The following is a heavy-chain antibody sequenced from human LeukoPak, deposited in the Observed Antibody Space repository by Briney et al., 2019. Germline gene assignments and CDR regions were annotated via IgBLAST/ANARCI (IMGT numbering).Heavy chain of an antibody. J-gene: IGHJ4*02. CDR2: FYYCGST. CDR3: ARGYCSGGTCYRTFFDY. D-gene: IGHD2-15*01. Sequence: SETLSLTCSVSGGSISSYYWSWMRQPPGKGLEWIGYFYYCGSTNYNSSLKSRVTMSVDTSKNQFSLKLSSATAADTAVYYCARGYCSGGTCYRTFFDYWGQGTLVTVSS. CDR1: GGSISSYY. V-gene: IGHV4-59*01.